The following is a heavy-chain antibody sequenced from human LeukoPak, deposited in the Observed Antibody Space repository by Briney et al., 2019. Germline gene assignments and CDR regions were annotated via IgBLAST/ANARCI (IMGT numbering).Heavy chain of an antibody. Sequence: GGSLRLSCAASGFTFSSYGMHWVRQAPGKGLEWVAVIWYDGSNKYYADSVKGRLTISRDNSKNTLYLQMNSLRAEDTAVYYCAKDTSSSYNWFDHWGQGTLVTVSS. CDR1: GFTFSSYG. CDR3: AKDTSSSYNWFDH. V-gene: IGHV3-33*06. J-gene: IGHJ5*02. D-gene: IGHD6-6*01. CDR2: IWYDGSNK.